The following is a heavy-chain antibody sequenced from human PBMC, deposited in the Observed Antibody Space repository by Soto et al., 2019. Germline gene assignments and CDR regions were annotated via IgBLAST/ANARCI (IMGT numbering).Heavy chain of an antibody. J-gene: IGHJ5*02. D-gene: IGHD2-2*01. Sequence: EVQLVESGGGLVKPGGSLRLSCAGSGYVFSRYRMNWVRQAPGKGLEWVSSISSAGTFTYNTDSVKGRFTISRDNAKNSLFLQMNSLRAQDTALYYYAIDANVEVTGDWFDPWGQGTLVTVST. V-gene: IGHV3-21*01. CDR1: GYVFSRYR. CDR3: AIDANVEVTGDWFDP. CDR2: ISSAGTFT.